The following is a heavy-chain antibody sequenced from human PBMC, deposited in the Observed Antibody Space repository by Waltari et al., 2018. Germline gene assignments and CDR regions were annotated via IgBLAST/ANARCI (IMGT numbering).Heavy chain of an antibody. CDR3: ARASAYYTIDY. Sequence: QVQLQESGPGLVKPSETLSLPCTFSGDFISSSSWSWLRQPPGKGLEWVGYIYTSGSTNYNPSLKSRLTILLDTSKNQFSLKLSSVTAADTAVYYCARASAYYTIDYWGQGTLVTVSS. CDR1: GDFISSSS. V-gene: IGHV4-4*09. CDR2: IYTSGST. J-gene: IGHJ4*02. D-gene: IGHD3-3*01.